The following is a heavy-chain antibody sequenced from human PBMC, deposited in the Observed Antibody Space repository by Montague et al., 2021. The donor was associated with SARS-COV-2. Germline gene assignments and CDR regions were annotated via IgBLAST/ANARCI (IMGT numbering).Heavy chain of an antibody. V-gene: IGHV4-61*02. J-gene: IGHJ4*02. CDR2: INTSGTT. D-gene: IGHD5-12*01. CDR1: GGSISSGSYY. Sequence: TLSLTCTVSGGSISSGSYYWSWIRQPAGKGLEWIGRINTSGTTDYSFSLKSRVTISVDTSKNQFSLKLTSVTAADTAVYYCARAHSGSWAHLDNWGQGSLVTVSS. CDR3: ARAHSGSWAHLDN.